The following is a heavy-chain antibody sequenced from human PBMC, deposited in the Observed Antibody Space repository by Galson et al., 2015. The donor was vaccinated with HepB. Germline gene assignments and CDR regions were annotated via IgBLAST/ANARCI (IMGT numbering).Heavy chain of an antibody. CDR3: AGAVRVGYYAHDV. D-gene: IGHD3-22*01. V-gene: IGHV4-59*01. J-gene: IGHJ6*02. CDR1: GVSIRSYY. CDR2: IYYIGGS. Sequence: SETLSLTCSVAGVSIRSYYWSWVRQVPGMGLEWIGHIYYIGGSKYNPSLKSRFTISVDASASHLSLKLNSVSAADTGVYYCAGAVRVGYYAHDVWGQGTTVIVSS.